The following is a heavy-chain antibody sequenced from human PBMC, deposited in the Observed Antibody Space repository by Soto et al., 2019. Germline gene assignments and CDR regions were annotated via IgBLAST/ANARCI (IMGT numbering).Heavy chain of an antibody. V-gene: IGHV1-69*13. CDR2: IIPIFGTA. Sequence: SSVKVSCKAPGGAFSSYAISWVRQAPGQGLEWMGGIIPIFGTANYAQKFQGRVTITADESTSTAYMEMSSLRSEETAVYYCASSMRAQHSHDAFDIWGQGTLVTVSS. CDR1: GGAFSSYA. D-gene: IGHD3-22*01. CDR3: ASSMRAQHSHDAFDI. J-gene: IGHJ3*02.